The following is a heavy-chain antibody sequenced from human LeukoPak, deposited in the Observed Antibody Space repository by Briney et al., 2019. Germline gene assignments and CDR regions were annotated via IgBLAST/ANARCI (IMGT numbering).Heavy chain of an antibody. V-gene: IGHV3-11*05. CDR3: ARDGGSEYYFDY. D-gene: IGHD3-16*01. Sequence: PGGSLRLSCAASGFTFSDYYMSWIRQAPGKGLEWVSSISSSSTHTNYADSLKGRFTISRDNAKSSLYLQMNSLRAEDTAVYYCARDGGSEYYFDYWVQGTLVTVSS. J-gene: IGHJ4*02. CDR2: ISSSSTHT. CDR1: GFTFSDYY.